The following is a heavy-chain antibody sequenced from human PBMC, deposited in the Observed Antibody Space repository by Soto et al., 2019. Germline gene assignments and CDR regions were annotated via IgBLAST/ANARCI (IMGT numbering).Heavy chain of an antibody. V-gene: IGHV3-23*01. CDR2: ISDSGANT. CDR1: GFSISHYA. Sequence: EVQLLESGGGFIQPGGSLRLSCAASGFSISHYAMSWVRQAPGKGLEWVSSISDSGANTFYADSVKGRFAISRDKSKNTVYMPMNNLRAEATALYYCAKDGIRKDDYWGQGTLVTVSS. J-gene: IGHJ4*02. CDR3: AKDGIRKDDY.